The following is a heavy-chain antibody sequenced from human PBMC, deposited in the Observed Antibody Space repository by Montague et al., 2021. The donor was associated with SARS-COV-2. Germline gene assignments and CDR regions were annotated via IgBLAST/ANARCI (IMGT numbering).Heavy chain of an antibody. CDR1: GGSISDITYY. CDR2: IHASGKI. D-gene: IGHD2-21*02. Sequence: TLSLTCTVSGGSISDITYYWSWVRQPAGKGLEWIGRIHASGKIKYNPSLKSRATISVDTSRSQLFLNLNSVTAADTAVYFCTREMTVERAGDVWGQGTTVTVSS. V-gene: IGHV4-61*02. J-gene: IGHJ6*02. CDR3: TREMTVERAGDV.